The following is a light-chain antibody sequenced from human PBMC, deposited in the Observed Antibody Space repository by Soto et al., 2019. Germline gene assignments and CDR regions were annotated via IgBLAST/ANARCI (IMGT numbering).Light chain of an antibody. J-gene: IGLJ3*02. V-gene: IGLV4-69*01. CDR3: QTWGAGIRV. CDR1: SGHSNYA. Sequence: QSVLTQSPSASASLGASVKLTCTLSSGHSNYAIAWHQQQPEKGPRYLMRVNRDGSHTKGDGIPDRFSGSTSGAERYLTISSLQSEDEADYYCQTWGAGIRVFGGGTQLTVL. CDR2: VNRDGSH.